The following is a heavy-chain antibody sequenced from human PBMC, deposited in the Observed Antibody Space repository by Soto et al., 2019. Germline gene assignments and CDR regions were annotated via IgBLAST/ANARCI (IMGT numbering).Heavy chain of an antibody. V-gene: IGHV3-33*01. Sequence: QVQLVESGGGVVQPGRSLRLCCAASGFTFSSYGMHWVRQAPGKGLEWVAVIWYDGSNKYYADSVKGRFTISRDNSKNTLYLQMNSLRAEDTAVYYCARGGVDWRTGDYWGQGTLVTVSS. D-gene: IGHD2-21*02. CDR3: ARGGVDWRTGDY. CDR1: GFTFSSYG. CDR2: IWYDGSNK. J-gene: IGHJ4*02.